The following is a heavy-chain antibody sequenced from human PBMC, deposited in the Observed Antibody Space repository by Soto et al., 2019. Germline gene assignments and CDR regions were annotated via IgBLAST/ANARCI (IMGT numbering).Heavy chain of an antibody. D-gene: IGHD3-9*01. CDR1: GGSFSGYY. J-gene: IGHJ5*02. CDR3: ARVGVLRYFDWLLPGGHNWFDP. Sequence: KTSETLSLTCAVYGGSFSGYYWSWIRQPPGKGLEWIGEINHNGSTNYNPSLKSRVTISVDTSKNQFSLKLSSVTAADTAVYYCARVGVLRYFDWLLPGGHNWFDPWGQGTLVTVSS. CDR2: INHNGST. V-gene: IGHV4-34*01.